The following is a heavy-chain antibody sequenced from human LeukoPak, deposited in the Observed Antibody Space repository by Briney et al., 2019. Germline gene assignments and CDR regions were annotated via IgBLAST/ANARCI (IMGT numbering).Heavy chain of an antibody. Sequence: ASVKVSCKTSGYVFTDYHINWLRQAPGQGLEWIGWISTFNGNIKFLQKFQGRVTLTTDTSTTTGYVELSSLTSDDTAVYYCARDGPGFGYFDHWGQGTLVTVSS. J-gene: IGHJ4*02. D-gene: IGHD3-16*01. CDR1: GYVFTDYH. CDR2: ISTFNGNI. V-gene: IGHV1-18*01. CDR3: ARDGPGFGYFDH.